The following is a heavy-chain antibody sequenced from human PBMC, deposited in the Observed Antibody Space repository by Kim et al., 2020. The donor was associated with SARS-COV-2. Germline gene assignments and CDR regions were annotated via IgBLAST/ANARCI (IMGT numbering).Heavy chain of an antibody. CDR2: IYSGGST. CDR3: ARTDTVSYYFDY. J-gene: IGHJ4*02. CDR1: GFTVSSNY. V-gene: IGHV3-53*01. D-gene: IGHD4-17*01. Sequence: GGSLRLSCAASGFTVSSNYMSWVRQAPGKGLEWVSVIYSGGSTYYADSVKGRFTISRDNSKNTLYLQMNSLRAEDTAVYYCARTDTVSYYFDYWGQGTLVTVSS.